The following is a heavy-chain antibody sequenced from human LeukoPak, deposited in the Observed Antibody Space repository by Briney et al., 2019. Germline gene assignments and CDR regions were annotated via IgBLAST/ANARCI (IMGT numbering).Heavy chain of an antibody. CDR1: GFTFSNAW. CDR3: TTASFTIFGVVSPLDY. D-gene: IGHD3-3*01. V-gene: IGHV3-15*01. J-gene: IGHJ4*02. Sequence: GGSLRLSCAVSGFTFSNAWMTWVRQAPGKGLEWVGRIKSKTDGGTTDYAAPVKGRFTISRDDSKNTLYLQMNSLKTEDTAVYYCTTASFTIFGVVSPLDYWGQGTLVTVSS. CDR2: IKSKTDGGTT.